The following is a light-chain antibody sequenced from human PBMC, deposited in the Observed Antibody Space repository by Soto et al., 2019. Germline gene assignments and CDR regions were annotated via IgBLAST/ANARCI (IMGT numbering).Light chain of an antibody. J-gene: IGLJ1*01. CDR1: SSDLGGYNF. CDR3: CSYTSSSPYV. CDR2: QVS. V-gene: IGLV2-14*01. Sequence: QSVLTQPASVSGSPGQSITISCTETSSDLGGYNFVSWYQHHPGKAPKLMIYQVSNRPSGVSNRFSGSKSGNTASLTISGLQAEDEADYYCCSYTSSSPYVFGTGTKVTVL.